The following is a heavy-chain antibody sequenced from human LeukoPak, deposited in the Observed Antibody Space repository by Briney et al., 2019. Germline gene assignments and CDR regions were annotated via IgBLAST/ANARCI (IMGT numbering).Heavy chain of an antibody. V-gene: IGHV4-34*01. J-gene: IGHJ3*02. CDR1: GGSISSYY. CDR2: INHSGST. CDR3: ARRVRGVNDAFDI. Sequence: SETLSLTCTVSGGSISSYYWSWIRQPPGRGLEWIGEINHSGSTNYNSSLKSRVTISVDTTNSQFSLRLNSVTAADTAVYYCARRVRGVNDAFDIWGQGTKVTVSS. D-gene: IGHD3-10*01.